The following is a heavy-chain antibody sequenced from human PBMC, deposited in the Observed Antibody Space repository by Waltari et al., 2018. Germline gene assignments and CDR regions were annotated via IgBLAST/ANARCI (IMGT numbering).Heavy chain of an antibody. D-gene: IGHD3-16*01. V-gene: IGHV3-7*02. CDR3: ASPRRGTAFDI. CDR2: INQDRNDK. J-gene: IGHJ3*02. Sequence: EVQLVESGGGLVQPGGSLRLSCIGSGFTFRSYWMSWVRQAPGKGLEWVASINQDRNDKFYVASVKGLFNISRDNAKNSLFLQMDSLRADDTSIFFCASPRRGTAFDIWGQGTVVTVST. CDR1: GFTFRSYW.